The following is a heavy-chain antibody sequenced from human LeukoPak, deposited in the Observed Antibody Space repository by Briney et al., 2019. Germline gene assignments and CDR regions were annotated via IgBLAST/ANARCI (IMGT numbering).Heavy chain of an antibody. Sequence: GGSLRLSCAASGFTFSSYAMSWVRQAPGKGLEWVSAISGSGGSTYYADSVKGRFTISRDNSKDTLYLQMNSLRAEDTAVYYCAKDSSGYDFPSSPDYWGQGTLVTVSS. CDR1: GFTFSSYA. J-gene: IGHJ4*02. CDR2: ISGSGGST. CDR3: AKDSSGYDFPSSPDY. V-gene: IGHV3-23*01. D-gene: IGHD5-12*01.